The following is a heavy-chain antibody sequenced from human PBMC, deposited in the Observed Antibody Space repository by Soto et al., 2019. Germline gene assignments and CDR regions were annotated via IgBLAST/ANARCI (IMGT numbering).Heavy chain of an antibody. CDR1: GGSISSYH. CDR3: ARDRNGLGY. V-gene: IGHV4-59*01. J-gene: IGHJ4*02. D-gene: IGHD4-17*01. CDR2: IYYSGST. Sequence: SESLSLTYIASGGSISSYHRSWIRQSPGKGLEWIGYIYYSGSTNYHPSLKRQVTISVDTSKNQFSLNLSSVTAADTAVYYCARDRNGLGYWGQGTLVTVSS.